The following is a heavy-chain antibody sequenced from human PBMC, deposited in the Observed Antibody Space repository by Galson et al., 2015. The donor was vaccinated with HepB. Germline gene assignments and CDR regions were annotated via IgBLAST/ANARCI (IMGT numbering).Heavy chain of an antibody. CDR2: INAGNGNT. J-gene: IGHJ4*02. D-gene: IGHD1-1*01. CDR3: ARFRVPGTSLDDY. V-gene: IGHV1-3*01. Sequence: SVKVSCKASGYTFTSYAMHWVRQAPGQRLEWMGWINAGNGNTKYSQKFQGRVTITRDTSASTAYMELSSLRSEDTAVYYCARFRVPGTSLDDYWGQGTLVAVSP. CDR1: GYTFTSYA.